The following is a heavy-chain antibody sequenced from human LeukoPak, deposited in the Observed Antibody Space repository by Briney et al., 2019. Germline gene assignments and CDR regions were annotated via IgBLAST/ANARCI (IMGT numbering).Heavy chain of an antibody. D-gene: IGHD1-26*01. Sequence: SETLTLTGTVSGGSISSYYWSWIRQPPGKGLEWIGYIYYSGSTNYNPSLKSRVTISVDTSKNQFSLKLSSVTAADTAVYYCARDGVGATNYWGQGTLVTVSS. CDR3: ARDGVGATNY. V-gene: IGHV4-59*01. CDR1: GGSISSYY. J-gene: IGHJ4*02. CDR2: IYYSGST.